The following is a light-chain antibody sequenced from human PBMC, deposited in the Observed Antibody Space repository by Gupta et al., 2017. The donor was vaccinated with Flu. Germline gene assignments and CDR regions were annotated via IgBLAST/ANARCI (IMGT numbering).Light chain of an antibody. CDR3: HQCSKWPLT. CDR2: AVS. J-gene: IGKJ4*01. CDR1: LSGSCF. Sequence: ATPSLSCRASLSGSCFVAWHQQRPDRAPMLLIYAVSNRATVIPALFSGSGSRTFFTLTISILDPEVFAVYYWHQCSKWPLTFGGGTKVQIK. V-gene: IGKV3-11*01.